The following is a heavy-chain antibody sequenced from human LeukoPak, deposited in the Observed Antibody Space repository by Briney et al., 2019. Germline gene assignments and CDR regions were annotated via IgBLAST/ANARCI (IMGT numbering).Heavy chain of an antibody. CDR2: IYHSGST. CDR3: ARGPDDAFDI. J-gene: IGHJ3*02. V-gene: IGHV4-38-2*02. CDR1: GYSISSGYY. Sequence: SETLSLTCTVSGYSISSGYYWGWIRQPPGKGLEWIGSIYHSGSTYYNPSLKSRVTISVDTSKNQFSLKLSSVTAADTAVYYCARGPDDAFDIWGQGTMVTASS.